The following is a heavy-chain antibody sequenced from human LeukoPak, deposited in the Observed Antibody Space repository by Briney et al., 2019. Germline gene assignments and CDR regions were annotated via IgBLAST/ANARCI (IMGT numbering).Heavy chain of an antibody. J-gene: IGHJ4*02. V-gene: IGHV3-30*02. D-gene: IGHD3-3*01. CDR1: GFTFSSYS. CDR2: IRSDGNDK. Sequence: GGSLRLSCAASGFTFSSYSMNWVRQAPGKGLEWVTFIRSDGNDKYYADSVKGRCSISRDNSKNTLYLQMNSLRPEDTAVYYCATRVGGPEGYWGQGTLVTVSS. CDR3: ATRVGGPEGY.